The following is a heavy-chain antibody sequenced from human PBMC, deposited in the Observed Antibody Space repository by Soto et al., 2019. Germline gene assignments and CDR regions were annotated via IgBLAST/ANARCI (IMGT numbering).Heavy chain of an antibody. CDR3: ARGDLLYSGSHLLDY. CDR2: INHSGST. Sequence: SETLSLTCAVYGGSFSGYYWSWIRQPPGKGLEWIGEINHSGSTNYNPSLKSRVTISVDTSKNQFSLKLSSVTAADTAVYYCARGDLLYSGSHLLDYWGQGTLVTVSS. J-gene: IGHJ4*02. CDR1: GGSFSGYY. D-gene: IGHD1-26*01. V-gene: IGHV4-34*01.